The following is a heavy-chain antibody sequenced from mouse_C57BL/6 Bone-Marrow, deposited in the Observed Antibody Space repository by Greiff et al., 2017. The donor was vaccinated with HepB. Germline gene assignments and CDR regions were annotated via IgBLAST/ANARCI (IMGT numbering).Heavy chain of an antibody. CDR2: IEPSDSYT. CDR3: AWYYCSSSAWFAY. J-gene: IGHJ3*01. Sequence: VQLQQPGAELVKPGASVKLSCKASGYTFTSYWMQWVKQRPGQGLEWIGEIEPSDSYTNYNQKFKGKATLTVDTSSSTAYMQLSSLTSEDSAVYYCAWYYCSSSAWFAYWGQGTLVTVSA. CDR1: GYTFTSYW. D-gene: IGHD1-1*01. V-gene: IGHV1-50*01.